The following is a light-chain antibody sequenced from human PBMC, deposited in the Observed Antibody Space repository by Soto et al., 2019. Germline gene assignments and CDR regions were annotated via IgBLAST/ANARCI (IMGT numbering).Light chain of an antibody. CDR2: SND. CDR3: AAWDDSLNGYWV. J-gene: IGLJ3*02. CDR1: SSNIGSNT. V-gene: IGLV1-44*01. Sequence: QSVLTQPPSASGTPGQRVTISCSGSSSNIGSNTVNWYQQLPGTAPKLLMYSNDQRPSGVPDRFSGSKSGTSASLAISGLQSEDEADYYCAAWDDSLNGYWVFGGGTKLTVL.